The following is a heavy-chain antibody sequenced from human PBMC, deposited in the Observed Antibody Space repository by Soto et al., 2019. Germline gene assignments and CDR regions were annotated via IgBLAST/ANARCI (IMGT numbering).Heavy chain of an antibody. CDR2: ISSSGNTI. V-gene: IGHV3-11*01. J-gene: IGHJ4*02. D-gene: IGHD3-10*01. CDR1: GFTFSDYY. Sequence: QVQLVESGGGLVKPGGALRLSCAASGFTFSDYYMSWIRQAPGEGLEWGSYISSSGNTIYYADPLKGRFTISRDNAKNSLYLQRNSLRAEDTAVYYCAVARPYGSGSYDGYWGQGTLLAVSS. CDR3: AVARPYGSGSYDGY.